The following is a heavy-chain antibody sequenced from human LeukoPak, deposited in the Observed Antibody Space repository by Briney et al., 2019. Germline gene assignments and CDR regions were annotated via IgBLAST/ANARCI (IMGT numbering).Heavy chain of an antibody. CDR3: ARDLVDYYGSGSVFYGMDV. Sequence: SETLSLTCAVSGGSISSGGYSWSWIRQPPGKGLEWIGYIYHSGSTYYNPSLKSRVTISVDRSKNQFSLKLSSVTAADTAVYYCARDLVDYYGSGSVFYGMDVWGKVTTVTVSS. V-gene: IGHV4-30-2*01. CDR2: IYHSGST. CDR1: GGSISSGGYS. D-gene: IGHD3-10*01. J-gene: IGHJ6*04.